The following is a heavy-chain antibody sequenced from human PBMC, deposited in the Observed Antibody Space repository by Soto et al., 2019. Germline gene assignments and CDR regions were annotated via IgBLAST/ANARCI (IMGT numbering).Heavy chain of an antibody. CDR1: GYTFTSYG. J-gene: IGHJ3*02. V-gene: IGHV1-18*01. Sequence: AASVKVSCKASGYTFTSYGISWVRQAPGQGLEWMGWISAYNGNTNYAQKLQGRVTMTTDTSTSTAYMELRSLRSDDTALYYCAREYSSGADDAFDIWGQGTMVTVSS. D-gene: IGHD6-19*01. CDR3: AREYSSGADDAFDI. CDR2: ISAYNGNT.